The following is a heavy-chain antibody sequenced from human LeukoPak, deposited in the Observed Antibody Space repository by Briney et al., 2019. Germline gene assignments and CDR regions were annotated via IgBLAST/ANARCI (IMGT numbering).Heavy chain of an antibody. V-gene: IGHV1-8*01. CDR1: GYTFTSYD. D-gene: IGHD3-3*01. J-gene: IGHJ4*02. Sequence: ASVKVSCKASGYTFTSYDINWVRQATGQGLEWMGWMNPNSGNTGYAQKFQGRVTMTRNTSISTAYTELSSLRSEDTAVYYCARGRVDDFWSGYYRSYFDYWGQGTLVTVSS. CDR2: MNPNSGNT. CDR3: ARGRVDDFWSGYYRSYFDY.